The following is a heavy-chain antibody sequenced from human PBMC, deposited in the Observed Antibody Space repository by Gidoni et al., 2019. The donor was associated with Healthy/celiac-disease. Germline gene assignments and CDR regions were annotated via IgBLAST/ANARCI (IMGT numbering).Heavy chain of an antibody. J-gene: IGHJ4*02. CDR1: GFTFSNAW. V-gene: IGHV3-15*01. CDR3: TPTSLFDY. D-gene: IGHD1-26*01. CDR2: IKSKTDGGTT. Sequence: EVQLVESGGGLVKPGGSLRLSCAASGFTFSNAWMSWVRQAPGKGLEWVCRIKSKTDGGTTDYAAPVKGRFTISRDDSKNTLYLQMNSLKTEDTAVYYCTPTSLFDYWGQGTLVTVSS.